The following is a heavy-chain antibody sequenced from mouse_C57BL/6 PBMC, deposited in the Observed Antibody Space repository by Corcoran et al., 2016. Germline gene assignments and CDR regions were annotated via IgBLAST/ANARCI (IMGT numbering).Heavy chain of an antibody. J-gene: IGHJ4*01. Sequence: EVQLQQSGPELVKPGASVKISCKASGYTFTDYYMNWVKQSHGKSLEWIGDINPNNGGTSYNQKFKGKATLTVDKSSSTAYMELRSLTSEDSAVYYCARSVYYGSSYYATDYWGQGTSVTVSS. CDR3: ARSVYYGSSYYATDY. V-gene: IGHV1-26*01. CDR2: INPNNGGT. CDR1: GYTFTDYY. D-gene: IGHD1-1*01.